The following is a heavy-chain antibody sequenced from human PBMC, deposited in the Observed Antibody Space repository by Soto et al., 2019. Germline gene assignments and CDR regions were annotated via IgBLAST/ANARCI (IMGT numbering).Heavy chain of an antibody. Sequence: EVQLVESGGGFVKPGGSLRLSCAASGFTFSNAWMNWVRQAPGRGLEWVGRIKSKTDGGTTDYAAPVKGRFTISREDSKNTLYLQINSLKTEDTALYYCPTDALGIAANWGQGTLVTVSS. CDR1: GFTFSNAW. CDR2: IKSKTDGGTT. J-gene: IGHJ4*02. CDR3: PTDALGIAAN. D-gene: IGHD6-13*01. V-gene: IGHV3-15*07.